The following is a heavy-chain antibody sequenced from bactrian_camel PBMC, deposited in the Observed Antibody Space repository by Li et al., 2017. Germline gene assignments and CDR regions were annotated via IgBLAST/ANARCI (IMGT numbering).Heavy chain of an antibody. CDR3: AAKAGLYQGCDFSGPRYAYY. CDR1: SYAYGSRC. Sequence: QLVESGGGSVQPGGSLRLSCAADSYAYGSRCLYWFRDIPGKQREGVATISHVGTTDYADSVKGRFTISKDDAKNSLFLQMDSPKPDDTASYYCAAKAGLYQGCDFSGPRYAYYWGQGTQVTVS. J-gene: IGHJ4*01. D-gene: IGHD1*01. V-gene: IGHV3S67*01. CDR2: ISHVGTT.